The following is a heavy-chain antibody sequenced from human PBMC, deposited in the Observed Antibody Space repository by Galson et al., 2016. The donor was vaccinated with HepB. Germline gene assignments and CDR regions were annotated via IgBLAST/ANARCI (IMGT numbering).Heavy chain of an antibody. V-gene: IGHV5-51*03. CDR1: GYTFTTYW. CDR2: VDPTDSKT. D-gene: IGHD3-3*01. Sequence: QSGAEVKKPGESLKISCQGSGYTFTTYWIGWVRQLPGKGLEWVGIVDPTDSKTTYSPSFQGQVTISVEKSISTAYLQWNSLKASDTAVYYCARDLDRYLEWFYGMDVWGQGTTVTVS. CDR3: ARDLDRYLEWFYGMDV. J-gene: IGHJ6*02.